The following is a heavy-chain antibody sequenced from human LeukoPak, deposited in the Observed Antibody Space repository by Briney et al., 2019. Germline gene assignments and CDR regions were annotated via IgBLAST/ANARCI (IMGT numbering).Heavy chain of an antibody. Sequence: GGSLRLSCAASGFTFSDSAMHWVRQASGKGLEWVGRIRSKANTYATAYAASVKGRFTISRDDSKNTAYLQMNSLKTEDTAVYYCTRDCSGSSCYEEMDYWGQGTLVTVSS. J-gene: IGHJ4*02. CDR1: GFTFSDSA. D-gene: IGHD2-15*01. CDR3: TRDCSGSSCYEEMDY. V-gene: IGHV3-73*01. CDR2: IRSKANTYAT.